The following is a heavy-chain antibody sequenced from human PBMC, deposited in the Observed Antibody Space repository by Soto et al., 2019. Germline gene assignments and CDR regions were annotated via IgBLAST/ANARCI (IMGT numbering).Heavy chain of an antibody. CDR2: IGAYNGET. Sequence: GASVKVSCKGSDYTLKIYGITWVLQAPGQGLEWMGWIGAYNGETNFAQKFQGRLTMTTDTSTNTVYMELRSLKSDDSATYFCARGLSEFSSSEDAFDVWGQGTVVTVSS. CDR1: DYTLKIYG. J-gene: IGHJ3*01. D-gene: IGHD2-2*01. V-gene: IGHV1-18*01. CDR3: ARGLSEFSSSEDAFDV.